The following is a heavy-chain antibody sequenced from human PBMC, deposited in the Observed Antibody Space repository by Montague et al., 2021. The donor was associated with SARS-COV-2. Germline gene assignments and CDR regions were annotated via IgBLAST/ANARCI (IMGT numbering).Heavy chain of an antibody. D-gene: IGHD3-22*01. CDR2: IYYSGNT. CDR1: GGFISSSGYY. J-gene: IGHJ3*02. Sequence: SETLSLTCTVSGGFISSSGYYWGWIRQPPGKGLEWIGSIYYSGNTYYSPSLQSRVTISGDTSKNQFSLRLNSMTAADTAVYYCARLPPYRFNSNGHYYNAVDIWGQGTMVTVSS. V-gene: IGHV4-39*01. CDR3: ARLPPYRFNSNGHYYNAVDI.